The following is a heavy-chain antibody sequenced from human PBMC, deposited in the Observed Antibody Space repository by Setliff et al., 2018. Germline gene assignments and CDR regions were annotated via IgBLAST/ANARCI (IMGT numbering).Heavy chain of an antibody. Sequence: ASVKVSCKSSGYIFRSYGLSWVRQAPGQGLEWMGWISSYNGHTNYAPKVKGIVTMTTDTSTVTASMELRSLRSDDTAIYYCAISTLSICTGGNCPNAFDVWGQGT. CDR3: AISTLSICTGGNCPNAFDV. V-gene: IGHV1-18*01. CDR2: ISSYNGHT. D-gene: IGHD2-8*02. CDR1: GYIFRSYG. J-gene: IGHJ3*01.